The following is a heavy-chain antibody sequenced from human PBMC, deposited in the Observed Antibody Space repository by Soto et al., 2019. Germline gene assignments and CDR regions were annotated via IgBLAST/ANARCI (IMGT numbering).Heavy chain of an antibody. CDR3: ARALGYSGYAGMDV. CDR2: ISPDNGNT. Sequence: QVQLEQSVGEVKKPGASVKVSCKASGYTFTIYGINWVRQAPGQGLEWMGWISPDNGNTNYAQKLQGRVTMTTDTSTSTAYMELRSLRSDDTAVYYCARALGYSGYAGMDVWGQGTTVTVSS. CDR1: GYTFTIYG. D-gene: IGHD5-12*01. J-gene: IGHJ6*02. V-gene: IGHV1-18*01.